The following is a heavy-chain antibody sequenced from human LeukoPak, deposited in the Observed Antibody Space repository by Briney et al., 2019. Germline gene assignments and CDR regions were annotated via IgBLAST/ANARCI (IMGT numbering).Heavy chain of an antibody. CDR1: GFTFSSYT. J-gene: IGHJ6*03. D-gene: IGHD6-19*01. Sequence: GGSLRLSCAASGFTFSSYTMHWVRQARGKGLEWVALISYDGSNQYYADSVKGRFTVSRDNSRNTLYVQMNSLRGDDTAVYYCARGIGDLEQWLVFFDVLGYYMDVWGKGTTVTVSS. CDR3: ARGIGDLEQWLVFFDVLGYYMDV. V-gene: IGHV3-30*04. CDR2: ISYDGSNQ.